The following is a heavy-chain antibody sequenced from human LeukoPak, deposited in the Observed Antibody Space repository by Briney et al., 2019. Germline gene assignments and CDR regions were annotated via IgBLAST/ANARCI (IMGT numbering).Heavy chain of an antibody. J-gene: IGHJ3*02. Sequence: GGSLRLSCAASAFTLDDYGMSWVRPAPRRWREWVSGINWNGGSTGYADSVKGRFTISRANAKNSLYLQMNSLRAEDTALYYCARYGDYEADAFDIWGQGTMVTVSS. CDR3: ARYGDYEADAFDI. CDR2: INWNGGST. D-gene: IGHD4-17*01. V-gene: IGHV3-20*04. CDR1: AFTLDDYG.